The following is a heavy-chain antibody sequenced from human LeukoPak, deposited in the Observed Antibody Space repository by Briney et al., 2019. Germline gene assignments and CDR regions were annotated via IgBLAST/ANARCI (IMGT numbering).Heavy chain of an antibody. CDR3: ARAPYYYDSSGYPEGS. CDR1: GFTVSSNY. Sequence: GGSLRLSCAASGFTVSSNYMSWVRQAPGKGLEWVSVIYSGGFTYYADSVKGRFTISRDNSKNTLYLQMNNLRAEDTRVYYCARAPYYYDSSGYPEGSWGQGTLVTVSS. CDR2: IYSGGFT. J-gene: IGHJ5*02. V-gene: IGHV3-53*01. D-gene: IGHD3-22*01.